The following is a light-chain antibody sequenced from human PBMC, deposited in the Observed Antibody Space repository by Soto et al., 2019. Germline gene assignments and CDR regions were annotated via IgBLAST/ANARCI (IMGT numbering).Light chain of an antibody. CDR2: KAS. Sequence: MTRTPLALSVTPGQQASITFRASQSISTYLAWYQQKPGEAPKLLIYKASSLESGVPSRFSGSGSGAEFTLSISSLQPDDFATYYCQQYNTYPRTCGQGTKG. J-gene: IGKJ1*01. CDR1: QSISTY. CDR3: QQYNTYPRT. V-gene: IGKV1-5*03.